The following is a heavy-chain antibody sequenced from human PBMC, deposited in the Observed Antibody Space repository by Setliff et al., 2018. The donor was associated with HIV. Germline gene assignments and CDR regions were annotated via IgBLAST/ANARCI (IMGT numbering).Heavy chain of an antibody. V-gene: IGHV1-3*01. CDR1: GYTFTSYT. CDR3: ARAAGVPAVHTPFRYYYYMDV. Sequence: ASVKVSCKASGYTFTSYTLHWVRQAPGQRLEWMGWINAGNGNTKYSQKFQGRVTITRDTSASTAYMELSSLRSEDTAVYYCARAAGVPAVHTPFRYYYYMDVWGKGTTVTVSS. CDR2: INAGNGNT. J-gene: IGHJ6*03. D-gene: IGHD2-2*01.